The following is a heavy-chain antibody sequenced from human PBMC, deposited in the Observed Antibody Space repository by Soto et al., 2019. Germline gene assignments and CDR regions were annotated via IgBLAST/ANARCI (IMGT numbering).Heavy chain of an antibody. CDR2: IYNSATT. V-gene: IGHV4-39*01. CDR3: GRVVIAASAHPDFDY. Sequence: SETLSLTCTVSGGSVNSTNYYWGWIRQPPGKGLEWIGSIYNSATTYYNPSLKSRVTISVDTSKNLFSLNLNAVTAADTAMYYCGRVVIAASAHPDFDYWGQGTLVTVSS. J-gene: IGHJ4*02. D-gene: IGHD2-15*01. CDR1: GGSVNSTNYY.